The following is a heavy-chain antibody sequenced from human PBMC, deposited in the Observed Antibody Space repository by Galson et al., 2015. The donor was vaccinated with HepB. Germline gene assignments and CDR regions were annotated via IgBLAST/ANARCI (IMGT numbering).Heavy chain of an antibody. J-gene: IGHJ3*02. CDR1: GFTFSSYS. CDR2: FSSRSNTF. Sequence: PLRHSCAAHGFTFSSYSRNWVPQAPGKGLGWIPYFSSRSNTFSYAASVKGRFTISRDNARDSLYLQMNSLRDEDTAVYYCARADAAGLDDDAFDIWGQGTMVTVSS. D-gene: IGHD6-13*01. CDR3: ARADAAGLDDDAFDI. V-gene: IGHV3-48*02.